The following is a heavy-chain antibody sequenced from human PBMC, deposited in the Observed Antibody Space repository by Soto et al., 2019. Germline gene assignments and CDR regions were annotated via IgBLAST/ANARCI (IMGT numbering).Heavy chain of an antibody. CDR1: GFTFSRYW. CDR3: ARGGR. J-gene: IGHJ4*02. Sequence: EVQLVQSGGGLVQPGGSLRLSCAASGFTFSRYWMSWVRQAPGKGLEWVANIKEDGSEKYYVDSVKGRFTISRDNAKNSLYLQMNSLRTEDTAVYYCARGGRWGQGTLVTVSS. V-gene: IGHV3-7*01. CDR2: IKEDGSEK.